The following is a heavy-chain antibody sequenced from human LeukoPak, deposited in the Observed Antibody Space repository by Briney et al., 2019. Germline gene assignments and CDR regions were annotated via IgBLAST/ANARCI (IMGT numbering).Heavy chain of an antibody. Sequence: GASVTVSFTASGGTFSSYAISWVRQAPGQGLEWMGGIIPIFGAANYAHKFQGRVTITADESTSTAYMELGSLRSEDTAVYYCARVKSSSVDAFDIWGQGTMVTVSS. CDR2: IIPIFGAA. CDR1: GGTFSSYA. J-gene: IGHJ3*02. CDR3: ARVKSSSVDAFDI. D-gene: IGHD1-26*01. V-gene: IGHV1-69*13.